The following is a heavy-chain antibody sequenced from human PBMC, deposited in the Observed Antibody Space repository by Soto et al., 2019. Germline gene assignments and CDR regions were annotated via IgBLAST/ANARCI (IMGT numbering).Heavy chain of an antibody. V-gene: IGHV1-46*01. CDR2: INPSVGST. Sequence: GASVKVSCKASGYTFTSYYMHWVRQAPGQGLEWMGIINPSVGSTSYAQKFQGRVTMTRDTSTRTVYMELSSLRSEDTAVYFCARGGRRLRLGELSFEPWPYGMDVWGQGTTVTVSS. CDR3: ARGGRRLRLGELSFEPWPYGMDV. D-gene: IGHD3-16*02. CDR1: GYTFTSYY. J-gene: IGHJ6*02.